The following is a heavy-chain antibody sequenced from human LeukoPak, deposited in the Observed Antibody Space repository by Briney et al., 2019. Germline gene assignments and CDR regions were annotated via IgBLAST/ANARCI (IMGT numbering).Heavy chain of an antibody. Sequence: GESLRLSCAASGFTFSSYSMNWVRQAPGKGLEWVSYISSASNTIYYADSVKGRFTISRDNAKNSLYLQMNSLRAEDTALYYCARDGWFGDYNWFDPWGQGTLVTVSS. V-gene: IGHV3-48*01. CDR1: GFTFSSYS. CDR3: ARDGWFGDYNWFDP. J-gene: IGHJ5*02. CDR2: ISSASNTI. D-gene: IGHD3-10*01.